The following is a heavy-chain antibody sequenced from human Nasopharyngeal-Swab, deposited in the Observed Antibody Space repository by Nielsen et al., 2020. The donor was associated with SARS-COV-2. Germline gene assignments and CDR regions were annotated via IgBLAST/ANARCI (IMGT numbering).Heavy chain of an antibody. J-gene: IGHJ6*03. CDR1: GLTVSSNY. D-gene: IGHD1-26*01. V-gene: IGHV3-66*01. CDR2: IYSRGST. CDR3: ARDSFSLGGGHYYYYMDV. Sequence: GESLKTSCAASGLTVSSNYMSWVRQAPGKGLEWVSVIYSRGSTYYADSVKGRFTISRDNSKNTLYLQMNSLRAEDTAVYYCARDSFSLGGGHYYYYMDVWGKGTTVTVSS.